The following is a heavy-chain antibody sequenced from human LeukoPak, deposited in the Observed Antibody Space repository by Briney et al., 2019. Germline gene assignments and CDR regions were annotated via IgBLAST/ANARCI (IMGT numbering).Heavy chain of an antibody. D-gene: IGHD4-23*01. Sequence: PGGSLRLSCAASGFTFSSYGMHWVRQAPGKGLEWVAVIWYDGSNKYYADSVKGRFTISRDNSKNTLYLQMNSLRAEDTAVYYCARDVKVNYGGNYFDYWGQGTLVTVSS. CDR1: GFTFSSYG. CDR2: IWYDGSNK. V-gene: IGHV3-33*08. J-gene: IGHJ4*02. CDR3: ARDVKVNYGGNYFDY.